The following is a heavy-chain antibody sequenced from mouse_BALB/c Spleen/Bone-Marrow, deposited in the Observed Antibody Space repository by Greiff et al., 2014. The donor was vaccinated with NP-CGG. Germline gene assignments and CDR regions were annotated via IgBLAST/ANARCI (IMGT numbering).Heavy chain of an antibody. CDR3: ARDSNDY. Sequence: VHLVESLKLSCAASGFTFSSYGMSWVRQTPDKRLELVATINSNGGSTYYPDSVKGRFTISRDNAKNTLYLQMSSLKSEDTAMYYCARDSNDYRGQGTTLTVSS. V-gene: IGHV5-6-3*01. J-gene: IGHJ2*01. CDR2: INSNGGST. CDR1: GFTFSSYG.